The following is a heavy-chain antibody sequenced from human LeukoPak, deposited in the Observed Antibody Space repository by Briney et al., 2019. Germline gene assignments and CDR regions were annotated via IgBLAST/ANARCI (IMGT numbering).Heavy chain of an antibody. CDR1: GFTFSSYW. CDR2: IKQDGSEK. J-gene: IGHJ6*03. Sequence: GGSLRLSCAASGFTFSSYWMSWVRQAPGKGLEWVANIKQDGSEKYYVDSVKGRFTISRDNAKNSLYLQMNSLRAEDTAVYYCARVLRYFDWSYYYYYYYMDVWGKGTTVTISS. V-gene: IGHV3-7*01. CDR3: ARVLRYFDWSYYYYYYYMDV. D-gene: IGHD3-9*01.